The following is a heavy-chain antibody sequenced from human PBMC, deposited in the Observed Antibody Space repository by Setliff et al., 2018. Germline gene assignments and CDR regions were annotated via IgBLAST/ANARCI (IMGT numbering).Heavy chain of an antibody. CDR3: AKGRGEMDS. CDR2: IYYSGST. D-gene: IGHD3-10*01. J-gene: IGHJ4*02. Sequence: PSETLSLTCSVSGDSMSFSYWSWIRQLPGKGLEWIGYIYYSGSTDSHPSLKSRVSISIDTSKNQFSLNVRSVTAADTAIYYCAKGRGEMDSWGQGILVTVSS. V-gene: IGHV4-59*01. CDR1: GDSMSFSY.